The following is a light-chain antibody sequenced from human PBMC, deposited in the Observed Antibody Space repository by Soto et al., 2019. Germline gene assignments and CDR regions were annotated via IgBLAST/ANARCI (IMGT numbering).Light chain of an antibody. Sequence: DIQLTQSPSTLSASIGDRVVITCRASQTIDRWLAWYQQRPGLAPKLLIYDASTLESGVPSRFSGSGSETEFTLSISSLKPDDFATYHCQLYADNPTFGQVTTVEVK. J-gene: IGKJ1*01. CDR2: DAS. CDR3: QLYADNPT. CDR1: QTIDRW. V-gene: IGKV1-5*01.